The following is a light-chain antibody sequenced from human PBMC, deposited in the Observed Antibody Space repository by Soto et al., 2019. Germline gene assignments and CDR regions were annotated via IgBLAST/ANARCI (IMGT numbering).Light chain of an antibody. J-gene: IGLJ1*01. CDR3: SSFTSGTTLSYV. Sequence: QSALTQPASVSGSPGQSITISCTGTHNDIGSYNYVSWYQQHPGKAPKLMIYDVSNRPSGVSNRFSGSKSDNTASLTISGLQAGDEADYYCSSFTSGTTLSYVFGTGTKLTVL. V-gene: IGLV2-14*01. CDR1: HNDIGSYNY. CDR2: DVS.